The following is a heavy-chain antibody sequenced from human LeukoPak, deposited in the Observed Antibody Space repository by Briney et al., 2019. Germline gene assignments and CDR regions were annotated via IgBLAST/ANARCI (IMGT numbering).Heavy chain of an antibody. CDR1: GGSISSGDYY. V-gene: IGHV4-39*07. Sequence: PSETLSLTCTVSGGSISSGDYYWSWIRQPPGKGLEWIGSIYHSGSTYYNPSLKSRVTISVDTSKNQFSLKLSSVTAADTAVYYCARVRGDYDSSVVDAFDIWGQGTMVTVSS. J-gene: IGHJ3*02. CDR2: IYHSGST. CDR3: ARVRGDYDSSVVDAFDI. D-gene: IGHD3-22*01.